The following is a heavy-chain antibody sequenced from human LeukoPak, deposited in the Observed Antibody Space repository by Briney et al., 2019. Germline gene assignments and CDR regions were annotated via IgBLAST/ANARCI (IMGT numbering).Heavy chain of an antibody. Sequence: SVKVSCKASGGTFSSYAISWVRQAPGQGLEWMGGIIPIFGTANYAQKFQGRVTITADKSTSTAYMELSGLRSEDTAVYYCARGPNSGYDLLPDYWGQGTLVTVSS. V-gene: IGHV1-69*06. CDR3: ARGPNSGYDLLPDY. CDR1: GGTFSSYA. J-gene: IGHJ4*02. D-gene: IGHD5-12*01. CDR2: IIPIFGTA.